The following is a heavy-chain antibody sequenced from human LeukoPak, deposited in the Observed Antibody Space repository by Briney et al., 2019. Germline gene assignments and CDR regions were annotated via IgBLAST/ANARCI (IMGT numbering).Heavy chain of an antibody. V-gene: IGHV4-59*01. J-gene: IGHJ5*02. CDR1: GCSISTYY. CDR3: AKAVAAAGRFGFDP. CDR2: IYNSGST. D-gene: IGHD6-13*01. Sequence: PSETLSLTCTVSGCSISTYYWSWIRQPPGKGLEWIGYIYNSGSTNYNPSLQSRVTISVDTSKNQFSLRLTSVTAADTAVYYCAKAVAAAGRFGFDPWGQGTLVTVSS.